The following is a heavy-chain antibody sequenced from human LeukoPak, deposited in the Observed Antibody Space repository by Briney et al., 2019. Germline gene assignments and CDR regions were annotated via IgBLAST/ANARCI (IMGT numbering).Heavy chain of an antibody. D-gene: IGHD1-14*01. CDR3: ARGGITGTTPPGFDP. Sequence: SETLSLTCTVSGGSISSGGYYWSWIRQHPGRGLEWIGYISYSGSTYYNPSLKSRVTISVDTSKNHFSLKLSSVTAADTAVYYCARGGITGTTPPGFDPWGQGTLVTVSS. J-gene: IGHJ5*02. V-gene: IGHV4-31*03. CDR1: GGSISSGGYY. CDR2: ISYSGST.